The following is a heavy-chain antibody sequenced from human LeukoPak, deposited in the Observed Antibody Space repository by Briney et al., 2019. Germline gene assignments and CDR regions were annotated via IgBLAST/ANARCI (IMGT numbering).Heavy chain of an antibody. V-gene: IGHV4-34*01. Sequence: KTSETLSLTCAVYGGSFSGYYWSWIRQPPGKGLEWIGEINHSGSTNYNPSLKSRVTISVDTSKNQFSLKLSSVTAADTAVYYCARWFDPWGQGTLVTVS. CDR2: INHSGST. CDR1: GGSFSGYY. J-gene: IGHJ5*02. CDR3: ARWFDP.